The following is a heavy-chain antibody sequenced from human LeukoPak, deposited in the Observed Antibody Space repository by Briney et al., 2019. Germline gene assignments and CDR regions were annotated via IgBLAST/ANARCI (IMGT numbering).Heavy chain of an antibody. CDR3: ARAPGYSYGTARVIYYYMDV. CDR1: GGSISSYY. J-gene: IGHJ6*03. Sequence: SETLSLTCTVSGGSISSYYWSWIRQPPGKGLEWIGYIYYSGSTNYNPSLKSRVTMSVDTSKNQFSLKLSSVTAADTAVYYCARAPGYSYGTARVIYYYMDVWGQGTTVTVSS. D-gene: IGHD5-18*01. CDR2: IYYSGST. V-gene: IGHV4-59*12.